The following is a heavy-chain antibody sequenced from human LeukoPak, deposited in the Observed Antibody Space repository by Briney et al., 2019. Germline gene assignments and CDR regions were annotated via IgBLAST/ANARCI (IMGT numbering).Heavy chain of an antibody. V-gene: IGHV4-39*01. D-gene: IGHD2-21*02. J-gene: IGHJ3*02. CDR3: ASSDVAYCGGDCYSDAFDI. CDR2: IYYSGST. Sequence: PSETLSLTCTVSGGSISSSSYYWGWIRQPPGKGLEWIGSIYYSGSTYYNPSLKSRVTISVDTSKNQFSLKLSSVTAADTAVYYGASSDVAYCGGDCYSDAFDIWGQGTMVTVSS. CDR1: GGSISSSSYY.